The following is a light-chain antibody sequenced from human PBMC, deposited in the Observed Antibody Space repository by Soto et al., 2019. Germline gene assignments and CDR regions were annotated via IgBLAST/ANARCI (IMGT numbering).Light chain of an antibody. CDR2: KAS. J-gene: IGKJ1*01. Sequence: DIQMTQSPSTLSASVGDRVTITCRASQVVRSWLAWYQQKPGKAPKLLIYKASILESGVPSRFSGSGGGTEFTLTISSLQPDDFATYYGQQYHTFSRTFGQGTRVEIK. V-gene: IGKV1-5*03. CDR3: QQYHTFSRT. CDR1: QVVRSW.